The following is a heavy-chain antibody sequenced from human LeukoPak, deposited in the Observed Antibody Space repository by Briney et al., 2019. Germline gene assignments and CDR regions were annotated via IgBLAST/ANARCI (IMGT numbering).Heavy chain of an antibody. CDR2: INTDGSST. V-gene: IGHV3-74*01. Sequence: GGSLRLSCAASGFTFSSCWMHWVRQAPGKGLVWVSRINTDGSSTSYADSVKGRFTISRGNAKNTLYLQMNSLRAEDTAVYYCARDPYYYDSSGYYPGLDYWGQGTLVTVSS. J-gene: IGHJ4*02. CDR1: GFTFSSCW. D-gene: IGHD3-22*01. CDR3: ARDPYYYDSSGYYPGLDY.